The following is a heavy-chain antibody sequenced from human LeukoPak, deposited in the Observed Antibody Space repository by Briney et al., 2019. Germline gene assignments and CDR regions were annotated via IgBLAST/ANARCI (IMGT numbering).Heavy chain of an antibody. V-gene: IGHV4-30-4*01. J-gene: IGHJ6*02. Sequence: PSQTLSLTCTVSGGSISSGDYYWSWIRQPPGKGLEWIGYIYYSGSTYYNPSLKSRVTISVDTSKNQLSLKLSSVTAADTAVYYCARDRSNYYGMDVWGQGTTVTVSS. CDR2: IYYSGST. CDR1: GGSISSGDYY. CDR3: ARDRSNYYGMDV.